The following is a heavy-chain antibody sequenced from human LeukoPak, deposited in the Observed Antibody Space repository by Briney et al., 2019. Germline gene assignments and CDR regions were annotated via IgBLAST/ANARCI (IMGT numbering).Heavy chain of an antibody. Sequence: GGSLRLSCAASGFTVSSNYMSWVRQAPGKGLEWVSVIYSGGSTYYADSVKGRFTISRDNSKNTLYLQMNSLRAEDTAVYYCARGLWLRSYYYYGMDVWGQGTTVTVSS. J-gene: IGHJ6*02. CDR2: IYSGGST. D-gene: IGHD5-12*01. CDR3: ARGLWLRSYYYYGMDV. V-gene: IGHV3-53*01. CDR1: GFTVSSNY.